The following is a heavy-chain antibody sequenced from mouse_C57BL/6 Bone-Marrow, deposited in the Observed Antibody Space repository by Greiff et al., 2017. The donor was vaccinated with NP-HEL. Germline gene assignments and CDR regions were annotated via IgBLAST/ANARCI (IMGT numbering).Heavy chain of an antibody. V-gene: IGHV5-17*01. D-gene: IGHD1-1*01. CDR1: GFTFSDYG. J-gene: IGHJ2*01. CDR2: ISSGSSTI. CDR3: AREYCGSSYVDY. Sequence: EVHLVESGGGLVKPGGSLKLSCAASGFTFSDYGMHWVRQAPEKGLEWVAYISSGSSTIYYADTVTGRFTISRDNAKNTLFLQMTSLRSEDTAMYYCAREYCGSSYVDYWGQGTTLTVSS.